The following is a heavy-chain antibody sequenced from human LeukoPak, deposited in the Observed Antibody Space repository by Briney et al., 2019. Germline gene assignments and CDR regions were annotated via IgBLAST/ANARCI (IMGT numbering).Heavy chain of an antibody. D-gene: IGHD3-10*01. CDR2: ISSSGSTI. CDR3: ARDQMPLYSGSYYYYYYYGMDV. CDR1: GFTSSGYY. Sequence: PGGSLRLSCAASGFTSSGYYMSWILQAPGEGLEWVSYISSSGSTIYYAESVKSRFTISTDNATNSLYLQMNSLRAEDTAVYYCARDQMPLYSGSYYYYYYYGMDVWGQGTTVTVSS. V-gene: IGHV3-11*01. J-gene: IGHJ6*02.